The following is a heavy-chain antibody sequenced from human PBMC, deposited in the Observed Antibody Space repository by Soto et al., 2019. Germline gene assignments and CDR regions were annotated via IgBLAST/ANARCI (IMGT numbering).Heavy chain of an antibody. CDR3: ARRVNEWQWLDHDAFDI. CDR1: GYSFTSYW. V-gene: IGHV5-51*03. Sequence: EVQLVQSGAEVKKPGESLKISCKGSGYSFTSYWIGWVRQMPGKGLEWMGIIYPGDSDTRYSPSFQGQVTISADKSISTAYLQWSSLKASDTAMYYCARRVNEWQWLDHDAFDIWGQGTMVTVSS. J-gene: IGHJ3*02. D-gene: IGHD6-19*01. CDR2: IYPGDSDT.